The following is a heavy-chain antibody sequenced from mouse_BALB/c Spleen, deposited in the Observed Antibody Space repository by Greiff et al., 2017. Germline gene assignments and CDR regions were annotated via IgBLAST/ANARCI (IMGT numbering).Heavy chain of an antibody. CDR3: ARGYGNYVAY. V-gene: IGHV1-26*01. Sequence: VHVKQSGPELVKPGASVKISCKASGYTFTDYYMNWVKQSHGKSLEWIGLVNPNNGGTSYNQKFKGKATLTVDKSSSTAYMELRSLTSEDSAVYYCARGYGNYVAYWGQGTLVTVSA. CDR2: VNPNNGGT. J-gene: IGHJ3*01. D-gene: IGHD2-10*02. CDR1: GYTFTDYY.